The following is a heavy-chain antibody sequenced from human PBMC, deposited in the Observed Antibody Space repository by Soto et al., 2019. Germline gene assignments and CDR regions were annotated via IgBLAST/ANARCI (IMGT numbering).Heavy chain of an antibody. CDR3: VKDRDRTWSFDY. D-gene: IGHD2-8*02. J-gene: IGHJ4*02. CDR1: GFTFRTNG. V-gene: IGHV3-30*18. CDR2: VAHDGSNI. Sequence: QVQLVESGGGVVQPGGSLRLSCVASGFTFRTNGMHWVRQAPGKGLEWLAVVAHDGSNIYYADSVRGRFTISRDNSENMLYLEMNSLTVEDTAVFYCVKDRDRTWSFDYWGQGTLVTVSS.